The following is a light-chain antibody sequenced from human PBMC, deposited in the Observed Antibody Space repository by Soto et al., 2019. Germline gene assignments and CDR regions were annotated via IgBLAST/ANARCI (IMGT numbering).Light chain of an antibody. V-gene: IGKV1-9*01. CDR1: QDVSDF. J-gene: IGKJ5*01. Sequence: DIQMTQSPSALSASVGDRVTITSRASQDVSDFLAWYQHPPGKAPNLLIYAGYTLQSGVPSRFSGSGSGTEFSLTITGLQPEDFVTYYCQYLNGAPTITFGQGTRLEIK. CDR3: QYLNGAPTIT. CDR2: AGY.